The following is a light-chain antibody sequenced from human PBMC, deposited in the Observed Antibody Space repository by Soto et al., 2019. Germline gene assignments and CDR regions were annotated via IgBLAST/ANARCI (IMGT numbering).Light chain of an antibody. CDR1: QSVSAGY. Sequence: EIVLTQSPGTQSLSPGERATLSCRASQSVSAGYFAWYQQKPGQAPRLLIYGASSRVSGIPDRFSGSGSGTDFTLTISRLEPEDFAVYYCQQYGSSPTFGQGTKVEIK. V-gene: IGKV3-20*01. J-gene: IGKJ1*01. CDR3: QQYGSSPT. CDR2: GAS.